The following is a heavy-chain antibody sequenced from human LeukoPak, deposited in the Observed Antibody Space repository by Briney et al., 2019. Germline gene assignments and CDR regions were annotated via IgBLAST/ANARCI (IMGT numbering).Heavy chain of an antibody. CDR1: GFTFSNAW. D-gene: IGHD3-10*01. CDR2: IKSKTDGGTT. Sequence: KSGGSLRLSCAASGFTFSNAWMSWVRQAPGKGLEWVGRIKSKTDGGTTDYAAPVKGRFTISRDDSKNTLYLQMNSLKTEDTAVYYCTTDRAGTTDFDYWGQGTLVTVSS. CDR3: TTDRAGTTDFDY. V-gene: IGHV3-15*01. J-gene: IGHJ4*02.